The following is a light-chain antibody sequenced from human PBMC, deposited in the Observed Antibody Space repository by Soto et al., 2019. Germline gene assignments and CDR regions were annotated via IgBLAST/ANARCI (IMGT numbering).Light chain of an antibody. J-gene: IGKJ4*01. CDR1: QSVRSF. CDR2: DAS. V-gene: IGKV3-11*01. Sequence: EIVLTQSPANLSLSPGDRATLSCRASQSVRSFLAWYQQKPGQAPRLLSYDASNRATGIPARFSGSGSGTDFNLTISSLEPEDFAVYYCQQRDNWSSVTFGGGTKVEIK. CDR3: QQRDNWSSVT.